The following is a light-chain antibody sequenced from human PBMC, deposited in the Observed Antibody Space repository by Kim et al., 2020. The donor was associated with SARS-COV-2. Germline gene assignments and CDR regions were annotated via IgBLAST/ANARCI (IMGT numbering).Light chain of an antibody. CDR3: QQYGSSLYT. CDR1: QSVSSSY. CDR2: GAS. J-gene: IGKJ2*01. Sequence: LSPGERAARDCRASQSVSSSYVAWYQQKPGQAPRLLIYGASSRATGIPDRFSGSGSGTDFTLTISRLEPEDFAVYYCQQYGSSLYTFGQGTKLEI. V-gene: IGKV3-20*01.